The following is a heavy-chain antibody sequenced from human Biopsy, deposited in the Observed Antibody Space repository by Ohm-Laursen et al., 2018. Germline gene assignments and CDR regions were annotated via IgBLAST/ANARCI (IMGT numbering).Heavy chain of an antibody. V-gene: IGHV4-39*01. CDR1: GDSISTSTTYY. CDR3: ARHPTGFWFDP. CDR2: IYNSETT. Sequence: SDTLSLTWTVSGDSISTSTTYYWAWLRQPPGKGLEWIGSIYNSETTFYNPSLKSRVAISVGTSTNQFSLKVSSVTAADTALYYCARHPTGFWFDPWGHGTLVTVSS. J-gene: IGHJ5*02.